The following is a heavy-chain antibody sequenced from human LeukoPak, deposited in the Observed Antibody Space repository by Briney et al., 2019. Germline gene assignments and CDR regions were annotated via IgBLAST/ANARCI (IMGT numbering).Heavy chain of an antibody. J-gene: IGHJ5*02. CDR2: IRYDGSDK. D-gene: IGHD1-26*01. Sequence: GGSLRLSCAASGFTSSSYGIHWVRQAPVKGLEWVAFIRYDGSDKYFADIVKGRFTISRDNSKNTVYLQMNSLRVEDTAIYYCARDPLTGSYGVNWLDPWGQGTLVTVSS. CDR3: ARDPLTGSYGVNWLDP. CDR1: GFTSSSYG. V-gene: IGHV3-30*02.